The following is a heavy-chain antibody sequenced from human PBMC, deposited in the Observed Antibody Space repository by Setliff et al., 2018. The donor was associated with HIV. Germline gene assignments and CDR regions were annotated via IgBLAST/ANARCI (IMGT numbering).Heavy chain of an antibody. D-gene: IGHD5-18*01. V-gene: IGHV3-72*01. CDR2: IRPKGKSSTT. J-gene: IGHJ6*03. CDR3: TRHVDSGTYMDV. CDR1: GFTLSDHY. Sequence: GGSLRLSCAASGFTLSDHYMDWVRQAPGKGPEWFGRIRPKGKSSTTDYAASVKGRFIMSRDDSKNSLYLQMNSLKTEDTAAYYCTRHVDSGTYMDVWGRGTTVTVSS.